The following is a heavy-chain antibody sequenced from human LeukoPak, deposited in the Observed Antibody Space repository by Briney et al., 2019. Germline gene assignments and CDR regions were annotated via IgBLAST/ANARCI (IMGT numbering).Heavy chain of an antibody. CDR2: ISSSGSTM. D-gene: IGHD2-2*01. Sequence: GGSLRLSCAASGFSFNIYWMSWVRQAPGKGLEWVSHISSSGSTMDYADSVKGRFTTSRENAKNSLYLQMNSLRAEDTAVYYCARNGYPSSNDYWGQGTLVTVSS. CDR1: GFSFNIYW. J-gene: IGHJ4*02. CDR3: ARNGYPSSNDY. V-gene: IGHV3-48*04.